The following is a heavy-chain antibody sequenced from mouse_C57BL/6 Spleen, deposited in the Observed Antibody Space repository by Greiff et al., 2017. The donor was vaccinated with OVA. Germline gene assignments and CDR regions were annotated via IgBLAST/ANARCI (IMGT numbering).Heavy chain of an antibody. Sequence: QLVESGGGLVKPGGSLKLSCAASGFTFSDSGMHWVRQAPEKGLEWVAYISSGSSTIYYADTVKGRFTISRDNAKNTLFLQMTILRSEDTAMYYCARSGGPNSNYVKYWGQGTLVTVSA. CDR1: GFTFSDSG. D-gene: IGHD2-5*01. CDR3: ARSGGPNSNYVKY. V-gene: IGHV5-17*01. J-gene: IGHJ3*01. CDR2: ISSGSSTI.